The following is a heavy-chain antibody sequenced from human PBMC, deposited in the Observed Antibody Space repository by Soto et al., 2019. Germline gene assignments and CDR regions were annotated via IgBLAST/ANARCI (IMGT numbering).Heavy chain of an antibody. CDR1: GFTFDDYT. CDR3: AKDLTHCSSTSCYAYYYYGMDV. V-gene: IGHV3-43*01. D-gene: IGHD2-2*01. J-gene: IGHJ6*02. CDR2: ISWDGGST. Sequence: GGSLRLSCAASGFTFDDYTMHWVRQAQGKGLEWVSLISWDGGSTYYADSVKGRFTISRDNSKNSLYLQMNSLRTEDTALYYCAKDLTHCSSTSCYAYYYYGMDVWGQGTTVTVSS.